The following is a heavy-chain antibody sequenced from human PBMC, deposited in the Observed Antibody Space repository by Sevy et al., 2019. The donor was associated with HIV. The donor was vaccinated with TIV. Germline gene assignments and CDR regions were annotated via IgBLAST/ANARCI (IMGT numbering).Heavy chain of an antibody. Sequence: GGSLRLSCAASGFTLSSYAMTWVRQTPRKGLEWVSTITGSGGSTNYADSLKGRFTISTDNSKSVWYLQMNFLRAEDTAVYYCLKNGGVRRIHYYYYRDVWGQGTTVTVS. CDR2: ITGSGGST. CDR3: LKNGGVRRIHYYYYRDV. V-gene: IGHV3-23*01. CDR1: GFTLSSYA. J-gene: IGHJ6*02. D-gene: IGHD3-16*01.